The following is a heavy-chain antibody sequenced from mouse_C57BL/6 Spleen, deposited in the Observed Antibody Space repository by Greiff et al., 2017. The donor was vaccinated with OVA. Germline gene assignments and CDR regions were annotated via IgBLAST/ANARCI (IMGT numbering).Heavy chain of an antibody. D-gene: IGHD2-1*01. CDR1: GYTFTSYW. CDR2: IHPNSGST. CDR3: ARYLLDYYAMDY. J-gene: IGHJ4*01. V-gene: IGHV1-64*01. Sequence: QVQLQQPGAELVKPGASVKLSCKASGYTFTSYWMHWVKQRPGQGLEWIGMIHPNSGSTNYNEKFKSKATLTVDKSSSTAYMQLSSLTSEDSAVYYCARYLLDYYAMDYWGQGTSVTVSS.